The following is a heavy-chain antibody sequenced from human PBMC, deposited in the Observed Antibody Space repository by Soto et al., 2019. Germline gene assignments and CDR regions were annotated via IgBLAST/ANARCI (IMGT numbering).Heavy chain of an antibody. CDR2: INSDGSIT. D-gene: IGHD4-17*01. V-gene: IGHV3-74*01. J-gene: IGHJ4*02. CDR1: GFTFRSYW. Sequence: GSLRLSCAASGFTFRSYWMHWVRQAPGKGLVWISRINSDGSITTYADSVKGRFTISRDNAKNTLYLQMNSLRAEDTAVYYCERPKVTTVGFDYWGQGTLVTVSS. CDR3: ERPKVTTVGFDY.